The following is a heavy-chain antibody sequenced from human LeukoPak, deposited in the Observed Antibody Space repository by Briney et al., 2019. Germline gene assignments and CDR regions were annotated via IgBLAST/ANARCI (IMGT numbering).Heavy chain of an antibody. CDR3: ARDSPGYGGYDF. V-gene: IGHV3-7*01. J-gene: IGHJ4*02. CDR1: GFTFSRYW. CDR2: IKQDGSEK. D-gene: IGHD5-12*01. Sequence: GGPLRLSCAASGFTFSRYWMSWVRQAPGKGPEWVANIKQDGSEKYYVDSVKGRFTISKDNAENSLYLQMNSLRAEDTAVYYCARDSPGYGGYDFWGQGTLVTVSS.